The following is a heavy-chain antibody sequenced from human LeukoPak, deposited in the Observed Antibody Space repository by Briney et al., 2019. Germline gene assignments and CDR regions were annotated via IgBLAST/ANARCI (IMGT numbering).Heavy chain of an antibody. J-gene: IGHJ4*02. D-gene: IGHD2-21*02. V-gene: IGHV3-23*01. CDR2: ISGSGGNT. CDR3: AKPYGTDCGGDCYFDY. Sequence: QSGGSLRLSCAAWGFTFSNYAISWVRQAPGKGLEGVSAISGSGGNTYYADSVRGRFTISRDNSRSTLYLQMSRLRAEDTALYYCAKPYGTDCGGDCYFDYWGQGTLVSVSS. CDR1: GFTFSNYA.